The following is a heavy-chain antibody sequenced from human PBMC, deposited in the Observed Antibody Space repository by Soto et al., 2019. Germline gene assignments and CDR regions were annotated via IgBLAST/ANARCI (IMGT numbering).Heavy chain of an antibody. J-gene: IGHJ5*02. CDR2: IHSTRSP. CDR3: ARSPXXXXXANLDT. Sequence: SETLSLTXTVSGDSVSKYYWNWIRQPAGKGLEWIGRIHSTRSPNYNPSLKSRVTMSVDTSKNQFSLKLNLTSVTAADTAVYYCARSPXXXXXANLDTWGQGTLVTVSS. V-gene: IGHV4-4*07. CDR1: GDSVSKYY.